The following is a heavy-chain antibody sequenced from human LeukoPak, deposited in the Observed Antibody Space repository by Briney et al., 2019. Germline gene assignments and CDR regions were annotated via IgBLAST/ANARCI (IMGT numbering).Heavy chain of an antibody. CDR1: GFTFSSYS. J-gene: IGHJ5*02. V-gene: IGHV3-21*01. D-gene: IGHD6-19*01. Sequence: PGGSLRLSCAASGFTFSSYSMNWVRRAPGKGLEWVSSISSSSSYIYYADSVKGRFTISRDNAKNSLYLQMNSLRAEDTAVYYCARDAVAAKYNWFDPWGQGTLVTVSS. CDR3: ARDAVAAKYNWFDP. CDR2: ISSSSSYI.